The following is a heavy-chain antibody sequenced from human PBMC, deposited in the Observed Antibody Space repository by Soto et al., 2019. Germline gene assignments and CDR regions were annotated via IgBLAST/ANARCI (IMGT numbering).Heavy chain of an antibody. Sequence: ESGGGLVKPGGSLRLSCAASGFTFSNAWMSWVRQAPGKGLEWVGRIKSKTDGGTTDYAAPVKGRFTISRDDSKNTLYLQMNSLKNEDTSVYYCTTDSSYGLYWYFDLWGRGTLVTVSS. CDR3: TTDSSYGLYWYFDL. D-gene: IGHD5-18*01. CDR1: GFTFSNAW. CDR2: IKSKTDGGTT. J-gene: IGHJ2*01. V-gene: IGHV3-15*01.